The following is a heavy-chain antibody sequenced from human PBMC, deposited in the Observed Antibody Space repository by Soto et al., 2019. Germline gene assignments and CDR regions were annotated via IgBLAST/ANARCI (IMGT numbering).Heavy chain of an antibody. CDR1: GFPFNNYA. CDR3: ARDDVSMVTTFLDY. CDR2: IWHDGSNE. V-gene: IGHV3-33*01. D-gene: IGHD2-21*02. J-gene: IGHJ4*02. Sequence: WRSLRLSCAASGFPFNNYAMHWVRQAPGKGREWVAVIWHDGSNEHYADSVKGRFRIARDNSNNTLYLQMNSLRGEDTALYYCARDDVSMVTTFLDYWGLGTLVTVSS.